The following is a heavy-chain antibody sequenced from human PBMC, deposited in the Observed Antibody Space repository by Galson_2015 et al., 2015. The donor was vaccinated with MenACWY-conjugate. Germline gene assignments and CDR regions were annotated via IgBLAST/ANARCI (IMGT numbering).Heavy chain of an antibody. D-gene: IGHD1-14*01. CDR2: VVNDGRVT. CDR3: AKDRNQGTPEYFDF. Sequence: SLRLSCAASGFTFSTFGMSWVRQAPGKRLEWVAAVVNDGRVTYHADSVKGRLTISRDKFKNMLYLDMKSLRAEDTAVYYCAKDRNQGTPEYFDFWGQGSLVTVSS. J-gene: IGHJ4*02. CDR1: GFTFSTFG. V-gene: IGHV3-23*01.